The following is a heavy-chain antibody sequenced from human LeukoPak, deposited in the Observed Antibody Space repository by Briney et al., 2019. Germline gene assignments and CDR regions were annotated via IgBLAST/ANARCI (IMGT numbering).Heavy chain of an antibody. J-gene: IGHJ3*01. Sequence: GASVKVSCKTSGYISTNYDIYWLGQAPGQRLEWMGWIIVGKGNTKYSQKFQGRVIITSDTSASTAYMELSSLRSEDTAVYYCARDGMVGTGIALDVWGQGTMVTVSS. CDR1: GYISTNYD. V-gene: IGHV1-3*01. D-gene: IGHD4-23*01. CDR2: IIVGKGNT. CDR3: ARDGMVGTGIALDV.